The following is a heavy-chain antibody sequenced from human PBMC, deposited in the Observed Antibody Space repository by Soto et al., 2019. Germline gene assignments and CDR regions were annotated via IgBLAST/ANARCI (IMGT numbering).Heavy chain of an antibody. CDR2: IMPIFGKA. J-gene: IGHJ6*02. D-gene: IGHD3-3*01. Sequence: QVQLVQSGAEVKKPGSSVKVSCKASGGTFSSYAISWVRQAPGQGLEWMGGIMPIFGKANYAQKFQGRVTITADKSTSTAYMELSSLRSEDTAVYYCAVEWSGVVKATSYSYGMDVWGQGTTVTVSS. CDR3: AVEWSGVVKATSYSYGMDV. CDR1: GGTFSSYA. V-gene: IGHV1-69*06.